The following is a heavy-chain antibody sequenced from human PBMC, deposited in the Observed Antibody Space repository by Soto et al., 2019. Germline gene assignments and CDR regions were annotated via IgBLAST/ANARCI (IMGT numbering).Heavy chain of an antibody. CDR2: TXXXARXX. J-gene: IGHJ4*02. Sequence: PXXSLRLSCAVSGFTVSTYGMHWVRQAPGXXXXXXXXTXXXARXXYSXXXXXXXLXXSRXXXRNTIFLEMNRLRGDDMAVYYCTGEVASGYWGQGTLVNVSS. V-gene: IGHV3-30*03. D-gene: IGHD2-8*02. CDR3: TGEVASGY. CDR1: GFTVSTYG.